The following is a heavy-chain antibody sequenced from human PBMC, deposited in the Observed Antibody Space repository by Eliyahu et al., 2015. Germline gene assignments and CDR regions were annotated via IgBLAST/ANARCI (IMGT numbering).Heavy chain of an antibody. J-gene: IGHJ4*02. CDR3: ARVGLDSSGWHFDY. D-gene: IGHD6-19*01. CDR2: INPNSGGT. V-gene: IGHV1-2*02. CDR1: GYTFSGSY. Sequence: QVQLVQSGAEVKKPGASVRVSCKASGYTFSGSYMHWVRQAPGQGLEWMGWINPNSGGTNYAQKFQGRVTMTRDTSISTAYMELSRLNSDDTAFYYCARVGLDSSGWHFDYWGQGTLVTVSS.